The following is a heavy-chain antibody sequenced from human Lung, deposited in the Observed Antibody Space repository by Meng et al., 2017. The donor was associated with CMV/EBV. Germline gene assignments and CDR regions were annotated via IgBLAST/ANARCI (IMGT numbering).Heavy chain of an antibody. CDR1: GLTFSSYD. D-gene: IGHD3-16*01. Sequence: GGSXRPXCQASGLTFSSYDMPWVRQAKGKGLEWVSVIGTAGDTYYPGSVNGRYANSRENAMNSLYLRMNSLRAGDTAVHSCTTARAGRGGFYYSYGMAVWXQGTTVTVSS. CDR3: TTARAGRGGFYYSYGMAV. J-gene: IGHJ6*02. V-gene: IGHV3-13*01. CDR2: IGTAGDT.